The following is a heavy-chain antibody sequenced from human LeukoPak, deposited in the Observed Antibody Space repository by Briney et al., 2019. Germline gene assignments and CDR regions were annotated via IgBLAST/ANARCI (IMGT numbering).Heavy chain of an antibody. J-gene: IGHJ4*02. CDR3: ARDGLRSEWSYFDY. Sequence: GASVKVSCKASGYTFDNYVISWVRQAPGQGLEWMGWISGYNRNTKYAQRLQGRVIMTTDTSTSTVYMELRSLRSDDTAIYYCARDGLRSEWSYFDYWGQGTLVTVSS. V-gene: IGHV1-18*01. D-gene: IGHD3-3*01. CDR1: GYTFDNYV. CDR2: ISGYNRNT.